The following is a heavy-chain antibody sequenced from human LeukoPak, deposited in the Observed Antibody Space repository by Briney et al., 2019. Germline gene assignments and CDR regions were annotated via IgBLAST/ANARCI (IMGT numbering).Heavy chain of an antibody. CDR1: GFTVSSNY. CDR2: IYSGGNA. J-gene: IGHJ4*02. D-gene: IGHD3-22*01. V-gene: IGHV3-53*01. Sequence: GGSLRLSCAASGFTVSSNYMSWVRQAPGKGLEWVSVIYSGGNAYYADSVKGRFTISRDNSKNTLYLQMNSLRAEDTAVYYCARAVSSGYDPFDYWGQGTLVTVSS. CDR3: ARAVSSGYDPFDY.